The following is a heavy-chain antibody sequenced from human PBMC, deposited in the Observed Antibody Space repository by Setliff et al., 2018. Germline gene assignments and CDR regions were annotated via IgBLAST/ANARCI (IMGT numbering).Heavy chain of an antibody. CDR3: ARSRGPIVVLAADFDF. D-gene: IGHD2-15*01. Sequence: ASVKVSCKTSGFRFISFGFSWVRQAPGQGLEWMGWISPYSGESNYAQKFQDRLTVTADTSTKTIYMELRSLTSDDTAVYFCARSRGPIVVLAADFDFWGQGTLVTVSS. V-gene: IGHV1-18*04. CDR2: ISPYSGES. CDR1: GFRFISFG. J-gene: IGHJ4*02.